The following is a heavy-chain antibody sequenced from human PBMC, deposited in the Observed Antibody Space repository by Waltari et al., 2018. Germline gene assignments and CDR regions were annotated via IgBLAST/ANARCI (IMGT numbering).Heavy chain of an antibody. CDR3: ARGDYVHWYFDL. V-gene: IGHV4-39*07. D-gene: IGHD4-17*01. Sequence: QLQLQESGPGLVKPSETLSLTCTVSGGSISSSSYYWGWIRQPPGKGLEWIVSIYYSGSTYYNPSLKSRVTISVDTSKNQFSLKLSSVTAADTAVYYCARGDYVHWYFDLWGRGTLVTVSS. J-gene: IGHJ2*01. CDR1: GGSISSSSYY. CDR2: IYYSGST.